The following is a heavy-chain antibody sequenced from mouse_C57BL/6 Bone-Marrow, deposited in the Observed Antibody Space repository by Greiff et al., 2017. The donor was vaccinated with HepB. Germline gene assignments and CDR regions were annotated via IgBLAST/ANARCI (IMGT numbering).Heavy chain of an antibody. Sequence: VQLQQSGPELVKPGASVKISCKASGYSFTGYFMNWVMQSHGKSLEWIGRINPYNGDTFYNQKFKGKATLTVDKSSSTAHMELRSLTSEDSAVYYCARSAGSSPYYAMDYWGQGTSVTVSS. CDR1: GYSFTGYF. J-gene: IGHJ4*01. CDR2: INPYNGDT. D-gene: IGHD1-1*01. CDR3: ARSAGSSPYYAMDY. V-gene: IGHV1-20*01.